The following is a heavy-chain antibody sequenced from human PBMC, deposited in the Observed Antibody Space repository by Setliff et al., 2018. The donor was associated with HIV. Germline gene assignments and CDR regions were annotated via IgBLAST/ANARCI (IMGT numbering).Heavy chain of an antibody. D-gene: IGHD6-13*01. CDR2: IYYSGST. CDR1: GGSISSGYYY. Sequence: KTSETLSLTCTVSGGSISSGYYYWGWIRQPPGKGLEWIGTIYYSGSTYYNPSLKNRVTISVDTSKNQFSLKLSSVTAADTAVYYCARRGSSWYGNYYYYYYMDVWGKGTTVTVSS. J-gene: IGHJ6*03. V-gene: IGHV4-39*01. CDR3: ARRGSSWYGNYYYYYYMDV.